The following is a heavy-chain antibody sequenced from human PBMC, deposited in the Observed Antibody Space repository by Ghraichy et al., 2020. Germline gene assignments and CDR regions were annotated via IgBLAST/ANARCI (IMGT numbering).Heavy chain of an antibody. V-gene: IGHV3-33*01. Sequence: GGSLRLSCAASRFTFSYYGMHWVRQAPGKGLEWISNIWSDGINKYYVDSVKGRFTISRDNSKKTLYLQMNNLRVEDTGVYYCARAQGTDIGYYFDHWGQGALVTVSS. J-gene: IGHJ4*02. CDR1: RFTFSYYG. D-gene: IGHD2-2*03. CDR3: ARAQGTDIGYYFDH. CDR2: IWSDGINK.